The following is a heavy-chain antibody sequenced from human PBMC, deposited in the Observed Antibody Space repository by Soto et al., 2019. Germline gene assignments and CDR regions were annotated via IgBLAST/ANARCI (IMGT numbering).Heavy chain of an antibody. CDR3: ASSTPDDYGVERGYY. J-gene: IGHJ4*02. V-gene: IGHV4-61*01. CDR1: GGSVSSGSYY. CDR2: IYYSGST. D-gene: IGHD4-17*01. Sequence: SETLSLTCTVSGGSVSSGSYYWSWIRQPPGKGLEWIGYIYYSGSTNYNPSLKSRVTISVATSKNQFSLKLSSVTAADTAVYYCASSTPDDYGVERGYYWGQGTLVTVSS.